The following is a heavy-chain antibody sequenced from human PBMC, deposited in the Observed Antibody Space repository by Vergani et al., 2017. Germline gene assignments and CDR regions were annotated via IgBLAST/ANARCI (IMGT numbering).Heavy chain of an antibody. D-gene: IGHD1-26*01. Sequence: QVQLVQSGAEVKKPGSSVKVSCKASGGTFNSYAISWVRQAPGQGLEWMGGIIPIFGTANYAQKFQGRVTITADESTSTAYMELSSLRSEDTAVYDCARSRVGRSGSYLXIDYWGQGTLVTVSA. J-gene: IGHJ4*02. V-gene: IGHV1-69*01. CDR3: ARSRVGRSGSYLXIDY. CDR2: IIPIFGTA. CDR1: GGTFNSYA.